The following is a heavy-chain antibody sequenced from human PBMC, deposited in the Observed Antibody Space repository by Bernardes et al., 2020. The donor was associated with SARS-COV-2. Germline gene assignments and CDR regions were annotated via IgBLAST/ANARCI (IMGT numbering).Heavy chain of an antibody. CDR3: ARSEVGALYYYYGMDV. J-gene: IGHJ6*02. D-gene: IGHD1-26*01. CDR2: IYHSGST. CDR1: GGSISSSNW. Sequence: SETLSLTCAVSGGSISSSNWWSWVRQPPGKGLEWIGEIYHSGSTNYNPSLKSRVTISVDKSKNQFSLKLSSVTAADTAVYYCARSEVGALYYYYGMDVWGQGTTVTVSS. V-gene: IGHV4-4*02.